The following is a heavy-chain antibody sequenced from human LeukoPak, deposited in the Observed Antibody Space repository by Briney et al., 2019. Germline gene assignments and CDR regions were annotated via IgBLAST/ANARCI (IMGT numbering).Heavy chain of an antibody. Sequence: GGSLRLSCAASGFTFSDYYMSWIRQAPGKGLEWVSAISGSGGSTYYADSVKGRFTISRDNSKNTLYLQMNSLRAEDTAVYYCALLEGYDILTGYYNFDYWGQGTLVTVSS. CDR2: ISGSGGST. D-gene: IGHD3-9*01. CDR1: GFTFSDYY. J-gene: IGHJ4*02. V-gene: IGHV3-23*01. CDR3: ALLEGYDILTGYYNFDY.